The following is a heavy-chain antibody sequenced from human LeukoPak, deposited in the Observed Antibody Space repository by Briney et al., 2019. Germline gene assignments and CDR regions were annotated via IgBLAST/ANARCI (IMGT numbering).Heavy chain of an antibody. CDR1: GYTFTSYY. Sequence: ASVKVSCKASGYTFTSYYMHWVRQAPGQGLEWMGIINPSGGSTSYAQKFQGRVTMTRDTSTTTVYMELSSLRSEDTAVYYCARVAGRYCSGGSCTDYWGQGTLVTVSS. J-gene: IGHJ4*02. CDR3: ARVAGRYCSGGSCTDY. V-gene: IGHV1-46*01. D-gene: IGHD2-15*01. CDR2: INPSGGST.